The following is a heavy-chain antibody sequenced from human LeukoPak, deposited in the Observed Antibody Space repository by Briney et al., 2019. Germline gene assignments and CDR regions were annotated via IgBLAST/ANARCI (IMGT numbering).Heavy chain of an antibody. CDR1: GYTFTGYY. J-gene: IGHJ4*02. V-gene: IGHV1-2*02. CDR2: INPNSGGT. Sequence: GASVKVSCKASGYTFTGYYMHWVRQAPGQGLEWMGWINPNSGGTNYAQKFQGRVTMTRDTSISTAYMELSRLRSDDTAVYYCARDSRAYCSGGSCFFIYWGQGTLVTVSS. CDR3: ARDSRAYCSGGSCFFIY. D-gene: IGHD2-15*01.